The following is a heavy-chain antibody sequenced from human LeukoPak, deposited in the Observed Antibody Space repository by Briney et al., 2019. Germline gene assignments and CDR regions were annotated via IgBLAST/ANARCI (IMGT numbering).Heavy chain of an antibody. CDR3: ARDPITMVRGVIIDYFDY. D-gene: IGHD3-10*01. Sequence: GSLRLSCAASGFTFSSYAMHWVRQAPGKGLEWVAVISYDGSNKYYADSVKGRFTISRDNSKNTLYLQMNSLRAEDTAVYYCARDPITMVRGVIIDYFDYWGQGTLVTVSS. J-gene: IGHJ4*02. CDR2: ISYDGSNK. CDR1: GFTFSSYA. V-gene: IGHV3-30-3*01.